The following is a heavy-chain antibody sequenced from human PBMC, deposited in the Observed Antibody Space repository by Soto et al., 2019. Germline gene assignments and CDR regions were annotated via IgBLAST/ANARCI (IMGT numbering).Heavy chain of an antibody. V-gene: IGHV3-30*18. Sequence: QVQLVESGGGVVQPGESLRLSCAASGFNFSSHGLHWVRQAPGTGLEWVAVISYDGSHKSSTESVKGRFTIARDNSKTPLSLQVNSLRTEDTGVYYCSKDRGWPRPSAPDYWGQGIRVTVS. CDR2: ISYDGSHK. CDR3: SKDRGWPRPSAPDY. D-gene: IGHD5-12*01. J-gene: IGHJ4*02. CDR1: GFNFSSHG.